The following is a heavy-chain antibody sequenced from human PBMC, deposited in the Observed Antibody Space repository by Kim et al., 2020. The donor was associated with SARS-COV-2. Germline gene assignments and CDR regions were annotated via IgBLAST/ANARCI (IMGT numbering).Heavy chain of an antibody. D-gene: IGHD1-1*01. V-gene: IGHV3-15*01. J-gene: IGHJ4*02. CDR1: GITVSRTW. CDR3: TTGTTGAEDD. CDR2: IRSDTNGWTA. Sequence: GGSLRLSCAASGITVSRTWMSWVRQATGKGLEWVGRIRSDTNGWTADYGAAVKGRFTISKDESKNTLYLQMNSLKSEDTAMYYCTTGTTGAEDDWGRGALVTVSS.